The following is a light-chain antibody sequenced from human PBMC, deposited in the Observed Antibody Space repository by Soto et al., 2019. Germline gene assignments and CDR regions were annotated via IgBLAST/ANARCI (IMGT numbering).Light chain of an antibody. J-gene: IGKJ5*01. V-gene: IGKV1-33*01. CDR2: DAS. Sequence: DIEMSQSPSSLSASVGDRVTITCRASQSLNRWLAWYQQKPGRAPKLLIYDASNLEAGVPSRFRGSGSGTDFTFTISRLQPEDIATYYCQQYENLPTFGQGTRLEIK. CDR1: QSLNRW. CDR3: QQYENLPT.